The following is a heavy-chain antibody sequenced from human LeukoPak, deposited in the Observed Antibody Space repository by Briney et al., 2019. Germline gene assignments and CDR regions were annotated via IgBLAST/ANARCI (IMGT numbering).Heavy chain of an antibody. CDR3: ARSTETTYYYYYFYMDV. CDR2: IIPIFGTA. V-gene: IGHV1-69*05. D-gene: IGHD4-11*01. CDR1: GGTFSSYA. J-gene: IGHJ6*03. Sequence: SVKVSCKASGGTFSSYAISWVRQAPGQGLEWMGGIIPIFGTANYAQKFQGRVTITTDESTSTAYMELSSLRSEDTAVYYCARSTETTYYYYYFYMDVWGKGTTVTVSS.